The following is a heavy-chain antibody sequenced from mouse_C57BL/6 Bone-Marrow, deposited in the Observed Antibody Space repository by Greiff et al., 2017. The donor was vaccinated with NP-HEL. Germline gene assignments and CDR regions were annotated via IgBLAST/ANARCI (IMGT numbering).Heavy chain of an antibody. D-gene: IGHD1-1*01. CDR1: GFTFSDFY. CDR2: SRNKANDYTT. CDR3: ARDSITTVVPFDV. V-gene: IGHV7-1*01. Sequence: EVKLVESGGGLVQSGRSLRLSCATSGFTFSDFYMEWVRQAPGKGLEWIAASRNKANDYTTAYSASVKGRFIASRDTSQSILYLQMNALRAEDTAIYYCARDSITTVVPFDVWGTGTTVTVSS. J-gene: IGHJ1*03.